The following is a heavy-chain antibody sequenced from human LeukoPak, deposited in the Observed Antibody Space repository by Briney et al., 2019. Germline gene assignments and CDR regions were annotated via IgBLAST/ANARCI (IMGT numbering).Heavy chain of an antibody. V-gene: IGHV3-7*03. D-gene: IGHD4/OR15-4a*01. CDR2: IKQDGSEK. Sequence: GGSLRLSCAASGFTFSSYWMSWVRQAPGKGLEWVANIKQDGSEKYYVDSVKGRFTISRDNAKNSLYLQMNSLRAEDTALYYCAKDMVADYYYGMDVWGQGTTVTVSS. J-gene: IGHJ6*02. CDR1: GFTFSSYW. CDR3: AKDMVADYYYGMDV.